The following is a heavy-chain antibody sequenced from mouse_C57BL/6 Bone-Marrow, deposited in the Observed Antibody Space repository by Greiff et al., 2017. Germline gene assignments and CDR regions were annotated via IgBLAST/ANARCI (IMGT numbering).Heavy chain of an antibody. CDR3: ARVPITTVPDY. CDR1: GYTFTSYW. CDR2: IDPSDSYT. D-gene: IGHD1-1*01. J-gene: IGHJ2*01. V-gene: IGHV1-59*01. Sequence: QVQLQQPGAELVRPGTSVKLSCKASGYTFTSYWMHWVKQRPGQGLEWIGVIDPSDSYTNYNQKFKGKATLTVDTSSSTAYMQLSSLTSEDSAVYYCARVPITTVPDYWGQGTTLTVSS.